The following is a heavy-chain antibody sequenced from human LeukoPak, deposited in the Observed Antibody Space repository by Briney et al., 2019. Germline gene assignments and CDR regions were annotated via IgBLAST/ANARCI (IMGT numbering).Heavy chain of an antibody. J-gene: IGHJ4*02. CDR1: GGTFSSYA. CDR3: ATGGVRSIAAAGSFDY. V-gene: IGHV1-69*04. CDR2: IIPILGIA. D-gene: IGHD6-13*01. Sequence: GASVKVSCKASGGTFSSYAISWVRQAPGQGLEWMGRIIPILGIANYAQKFQGRVTITADKSTSTAYMELSSLRSEDTAVYYCATGGVRSIAAAGSFDYWGQGTLVTVSS.